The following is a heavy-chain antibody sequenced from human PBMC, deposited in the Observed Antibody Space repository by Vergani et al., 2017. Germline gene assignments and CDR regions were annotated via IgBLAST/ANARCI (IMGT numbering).Heavy chain of an antibody. CDR1: GGTFSSYA. CDR2: IIPILGIA. CDR3: ARDGGDCSGGSCYSKGWFDP. D-gene: IGHD2-15*01. V-gene: IGHV1-69*04. Sequence: QVQLVQSGAEVKKPGSSVKVSCKASGGTFSSYAISWVRQAPGQGLEWMGRIIPILGIANYAQKFQGRVTITADKSTITAYMELSSLRSEDTAVYYCARDGGDCSGGSCYSKGWFDPWGQGTLVTVSS. J-gene: IGHJ5*02.